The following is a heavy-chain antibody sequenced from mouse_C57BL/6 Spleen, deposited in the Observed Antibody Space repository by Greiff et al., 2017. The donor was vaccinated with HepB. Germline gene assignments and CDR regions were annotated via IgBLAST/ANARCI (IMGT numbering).Heavy chain of an antibody. CDR1: GYTFTSYW. CDR3: ARNDYSNYAYAMDY. V-gene: IGHV1-64*01. CDR2: IHPNSGST. Sequence: QVQLQQSGAELVKPGASVKLSCKASGYTFTSYWMHWVKQRPGQGLEWIGMIHPNSGSTNYNEKFKSKATLTVDKSSSTAYMQLSSLTSEASAVYYCARNDYSNYAYAMDYWGQGTSVTVSS. J-gene: IGHJ4*01. D-gene: IGHD2-5*01.